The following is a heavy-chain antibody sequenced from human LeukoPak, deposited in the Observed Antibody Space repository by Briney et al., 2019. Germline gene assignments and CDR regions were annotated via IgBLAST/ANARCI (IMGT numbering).Heavy chain of an antibody. CDR3: ARIAARHYYYMDV. Sequence: SETLSLTCAVYGGSFSGYYWSWIRQPPGKGLEWIGEINHSGSTNYNPSLKSRVTISVDTSKNQFSLKLSSVTAADTAVYYCARIAARHYYYMDVWGKGTTVTVSS. CDR1: GGSFSGYY. D-gene: IGHD6-6*01. CDR2: INHSGST. J-gene: IGHJ6*03. V-gene: IGHV4-34*01.